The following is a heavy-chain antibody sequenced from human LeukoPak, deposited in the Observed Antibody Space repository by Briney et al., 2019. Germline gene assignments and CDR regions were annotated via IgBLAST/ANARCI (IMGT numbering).Heavy chain of an antibody. CDR3: ARHQWHYYYYMGV. D-gene: IGHD6-19*01. J-gene: IGHJ6*03. V-gene: IGHV4-39*01. Sequence: PSETLSLTCTVSGGSISSSSYYWGWIRQPPGKGLEWIGSIYYSGDTYYNPSLKSRRVTISVDTSKNQFSLRLSSVPAADTAVYYCARHQWHYYYYMGVWGKGSTVTVSS. CDR2: IYYSGDT. CDR1: GGSISSSSYY.